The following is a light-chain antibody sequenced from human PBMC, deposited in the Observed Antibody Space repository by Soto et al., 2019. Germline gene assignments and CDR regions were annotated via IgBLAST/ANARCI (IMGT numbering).Light chain of an antibody. CDR1: QSVSSN. V-gene: IGKV3-15*01. Sequence: EIVMTQSPATLSVSPGERATLSCRASQSVSSNLAWYQQKPGQAPRLLIYGASTRATGIPARFSGSGSATEFTLTISSLQSEDFAVYYCQQYNNWPPFTFGHGTKVDIK. CDR2: GAS. CDR3: QQYNNWPPFT. J-gene: IGKJ3*01.